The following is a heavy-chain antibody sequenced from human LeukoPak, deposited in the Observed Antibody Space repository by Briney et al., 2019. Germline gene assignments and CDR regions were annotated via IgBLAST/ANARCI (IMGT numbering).Heavy chain of an antibody. Sequence: SETLSLICAVSGGSISSSSYYWGWIRQPPGKGLEWIGSIYYSGSTYYNPSLKSRVTISVDTSKNQFSLKLSSVTAADTAVYYCARGYVTTAAPFDYWGQGTLVTVSS. CDR3: ARGYVTTAAPFDY. D-gene: IGHD4-17*01. CDR2: IYYSGST. V-gene: IGHV4-39*01. CDR1: GGSISSSSYY. J-gene: IGHJ4*02.